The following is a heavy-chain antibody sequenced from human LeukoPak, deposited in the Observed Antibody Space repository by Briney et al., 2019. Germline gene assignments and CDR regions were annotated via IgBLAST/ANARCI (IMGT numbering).Heavy chain of an antibody. CDR3: SRGGTYYGSFDY. CDR2: ISGPGGPR. Sequence: GGSLRLSCAVSGFTFSSYAMSWVRQAPGKGLEWVSAISGPGGPRYYVDSVKGRFTISRDNYKNTPYLQMDSLRAEDTAVYYCSRGGTYYGSFDYWGLGTLVTVSS. J-gene: IGHJ4*02. CDR1: GFTFSSYA. D-gene: IGHD1-26*01. V-gene: IGHV3-23*01.